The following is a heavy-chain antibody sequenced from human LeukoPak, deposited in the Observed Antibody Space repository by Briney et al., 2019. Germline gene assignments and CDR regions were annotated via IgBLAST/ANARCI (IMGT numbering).Heavy chain of an antibody. CDR1: GYTFTGYY. J-gene: IGHJ4*02. CDR3: ARDRGPNDSDY. D-gene: IGHD3-16*01. V-gene: IGHV1-2*02. Sequence: GASVKVSCEASGYTFTGYYMHWVRQAPGQGLGWMGWINPNSGGTNYAQKFQGRVTMTRDTSISTAYMELSRLTSDDTAVYYCARDRGPNDSDYWGQGTLVTVSS. CDR2: INPNSGGT.